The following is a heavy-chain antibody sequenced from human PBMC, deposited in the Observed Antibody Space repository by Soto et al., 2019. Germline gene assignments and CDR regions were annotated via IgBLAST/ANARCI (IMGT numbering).Heavy chain of an antibody. J-gene: IGHJ6*02. D-gene: IGHD2-8*01. CDR1: GFTFSNAW. CDR3: ASSLSYCTNGVCYERGGYYYGMDV. CDR2: IKSKTDGGTT. V-gene: IGHV3-15*07. Sequence: EVQLVESGGGLVKPGGSLRLSCAASGFTFSNAWMNWVRQAPGKGLEWVGRIKSKTDGGTTDYAAPVKGRFTISRDDSKNTLYLQMNSLKTEDTAVYYCASSLSYCTNGVCYERGGYYYGMDVWGQGTTVTVSS.